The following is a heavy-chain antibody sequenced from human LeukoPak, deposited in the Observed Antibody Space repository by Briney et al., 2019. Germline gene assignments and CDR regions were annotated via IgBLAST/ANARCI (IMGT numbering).Heavy chain of an antibody. Sequence: SETLSLTCTVSGGSISSYYYSWIRQPPEKGLEWIGRIYTSGSTNYNPSLKSRVTMSVDTSKNQFSLKLSSVTAADTAVYYCARARIAAAGRYYFDYWGQGTLVTVSS. CDR2: IYTSGST. V-gene: IGHV4-4*07. J-gene: IGHJ4*02. D-gene: IGHD6-13*01. CDR3: ARARIAAAGRYYFDY. CDR1: GGSISSYY.